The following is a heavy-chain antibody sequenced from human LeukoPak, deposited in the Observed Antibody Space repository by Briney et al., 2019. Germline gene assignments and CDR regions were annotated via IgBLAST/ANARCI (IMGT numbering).Heavy chain of an antibody. V-gene: IGHV3-23*01. D-gene: IGHD6-13*01. CDR3: AKKTPGTYPFDS. CDR1: GFTFSTSA. J-gene: IGHJ4*02. CDR2: CGTDGDT. Sequence: GGSLRLSCAASGFTFSTSALNWVRQAPGKGREWVSACGTDGDTYYADSVKGRFTISRDNSRHTLYLQMTGLRAEDTAVYYCAKKTPGTYPFDSWGQGTLVSVSP.